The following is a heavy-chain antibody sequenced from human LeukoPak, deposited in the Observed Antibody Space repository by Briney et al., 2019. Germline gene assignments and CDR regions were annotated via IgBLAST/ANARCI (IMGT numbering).Heavy chain of an antibody. CDR1: GGSISSASYH. V-gene: IGHV4-39*01. J-gene: IGHJ5*02. CDR2: VYYTGSA. CDR3: ARYASGSYYWFDP. D-gene: IGHD3-10*01. Sequence: SETLSLTCTVSGGSISSASYHWAWIRQPPGKGLEWIATVYYTGSAYYNPSLKSRVTISVDTSKSQFSLKLSSVTTADTALYYCARYASGSYYWFDPWGQGTLVTVSS.